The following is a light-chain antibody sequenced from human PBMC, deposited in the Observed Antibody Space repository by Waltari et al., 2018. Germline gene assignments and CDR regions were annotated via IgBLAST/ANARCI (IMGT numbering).Light chain of an antibody. CDR2: GAS. CDR1: QSVRTN. V-gene: IGKV3-15*01. CDR3: QQYYVWPPIT. J-gene: IGKJ4*01. Sequence: VMLTHSPASLSVSPGDTVSLSCRASQSVRTNLVWYQQKAGQAPRNLIYGASTRASGVPSRFSGSGSETDFTLIISSLQSEDAAVYFCQQYYVWPPITFGGGTKLEI.